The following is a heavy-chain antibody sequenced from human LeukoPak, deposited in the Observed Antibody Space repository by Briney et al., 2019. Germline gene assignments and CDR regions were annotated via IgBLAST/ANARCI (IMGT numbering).Heavy chain of an antibody. CDR2: ISAYNGNT. CDR1: GYTFTSYS. J-gene: IGHJ5*02. V-gene: IGHV1-18*01. Sequence: AASVKVSCKASGYTFTSYSISWVRQAPGQGLEWMGWISAYNGNTNYAQKLQGRVTMTTDTSTSTAYMELRSLRSDDTAVYYCARDPVAEAGTHWFDPWGQGTLVTVSS. D-gene: IGHD6-13*01. CDR3: ARDPVAEAGTHWFDP.